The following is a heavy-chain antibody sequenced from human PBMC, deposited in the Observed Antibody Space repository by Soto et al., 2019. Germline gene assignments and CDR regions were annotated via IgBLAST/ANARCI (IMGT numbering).Heavy chain of an antibody. D-gene: IGHD4-4*01. CDR3: ATIGDVTFHY. CDR2: TKPDETET. Sequence: EVQLVESGGGLVQPGGSLRLSFTTSGLAFSTYWMAWVRQAPGKGLEWVGNTKPDETETYYADSVEGRFTISRDNAKSSLYLQMDSLRDEDTAVYYCATIGDVTFHYWGQGTPVTVSS. CDR1: GLAFSTYW. V-gene: IGHV3-7*02. J-gene: IGHJ4*02.